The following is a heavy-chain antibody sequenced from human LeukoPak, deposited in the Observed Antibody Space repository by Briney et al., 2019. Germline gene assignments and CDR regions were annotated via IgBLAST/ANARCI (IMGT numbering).Heavy chain of an antibody. V-gene: IGHV3-74*01. CDR2: ISGDGSRT. CDR1: GFSFSGSW. J-gene: IGHJ4*02. Sequence: PGGSLRLSCAASGFSFSGSWMHWVRQAPGKGLVWVSYISGDGSRTTYADSVKGRFTISRDNAKNTLDLQMNSLRAEDTAVYYCARGGWGTAIDYWAQGTLVTVSS. CDR3: ARGGWGTAIDY. D-gene: IGHD1-7*01.